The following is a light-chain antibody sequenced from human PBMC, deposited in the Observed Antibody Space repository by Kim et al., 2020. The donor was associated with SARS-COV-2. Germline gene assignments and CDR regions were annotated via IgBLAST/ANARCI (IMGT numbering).Light chain of an antibody. V-gene: IGLV3-1*01. Sequence: VSPGQTATITCSGDRLGEKYVCWYQQKPGQSPEVVIYQDTKRPSEIPARFSGSNSGNTATLTISRTQAMDEADYYCQVWDSTTTVFGGGTQLTVL. J-gene: IGLJ2*01. CDR3: QVWDSTTTV. CDR2: QDT. CDR1: RLGEKY.